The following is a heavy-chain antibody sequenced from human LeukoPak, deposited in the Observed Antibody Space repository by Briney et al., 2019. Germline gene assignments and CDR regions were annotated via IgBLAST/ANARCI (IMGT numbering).Heavy chain of an antibody. Sequence: SETLSLTCTVSGGSISSGGYYWGWIRQHPGKGLEWIGYIYYSGSTYYNPSLKSRVTISVDTSKNQFSLKLSSVTAADTAVYYCARGEWELTQFDYWGQGTLVTVSS. CDR1: GGSISSGGYY. V-gene: IGHV4-31*03. CDR2: IYYSGST. J-gene: IGHJ4*02. CDR3: ARGEWELTQFDY. D-gene: IGHD1-26*01.